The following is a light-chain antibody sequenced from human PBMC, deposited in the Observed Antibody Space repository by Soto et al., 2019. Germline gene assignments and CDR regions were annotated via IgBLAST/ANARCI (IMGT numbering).Light chain of an antibody. J-gene: IGLJ3*02. CDR2: DVS. V-gene: IGLV2-11*01. CDR3: CSYAGSYTWV. Sequence: QSALTQPRSVSGSPGQSVTISCTGTSSDVGGYNYVSWYQQHPGKAPKLMIYDVSKRPSGVPDRFSGSKSGNTASLPISGLQAEDGGDYYCCSYAGSYTWVFGGGTKLTVL. CDR1: SSDVGGYNY.